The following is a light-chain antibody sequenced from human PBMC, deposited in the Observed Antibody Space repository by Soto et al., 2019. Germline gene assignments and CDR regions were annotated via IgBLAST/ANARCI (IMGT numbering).Light chain of an antibody. V-gene: IGKV3-20*01. CDR1: QNVRDNY. CDR2: DTS. Sequence: ELVLTQSPGTLSLSPGERATLSCRASQNVRDNYLAWYQQKPGQAPSLLLYDTSTRATGVPDRFSGSGSGTDFALTISRVEPGDFALYFCQQYGSSPGTFGQGTKVEI. J-gene: IGKJ1*01. CDR3: QQYGSSPGT.